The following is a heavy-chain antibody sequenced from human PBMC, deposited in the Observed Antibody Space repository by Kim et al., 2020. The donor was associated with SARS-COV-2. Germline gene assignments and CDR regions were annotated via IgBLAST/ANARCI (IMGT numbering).Heavy chain of an antibody. CDR2: IYYSGST. J-gene: IGHJ5*02. D-gene: IGHD3-10*01. V-gene: IGHV4-59*01. CDR1: GGSISSYY. Sequence: SETLSLTCTVSGGSISSYYWSWIRQPPGKGLEWIGYIYYSGSTNYNPSLKSRVTISVDTSKNQFSLKLSSVTAADTAVYYCAREFHQQYYYGSGSYPNWFDPWGQGTLVTVSS. CDR3: AREFHQQYYYGSGSYPNWFDP.